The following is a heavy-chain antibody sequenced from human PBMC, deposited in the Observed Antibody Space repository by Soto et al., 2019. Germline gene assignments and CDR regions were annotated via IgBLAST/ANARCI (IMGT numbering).Heavy chain of an antibody. Sequence: PGGSLRLSCAASGFSFSMYWMAWVRQAPGKGLEWVANIKQDGSEKNYVDSVKGRFTISRDNSKNTLFLQMNSLSAEDTAVYYCARDREWKIVYYYYYGLDFWGQGTTVTVSS. V-gene: IGHV3-7*05. CDR2: IKQDGSEK. CDR1: GFSFSMYW. J-gene: IGHJ6*02. CDR3: ARDREWKIVYYYYYGLDF. D-gene: IGHD3-3*01.